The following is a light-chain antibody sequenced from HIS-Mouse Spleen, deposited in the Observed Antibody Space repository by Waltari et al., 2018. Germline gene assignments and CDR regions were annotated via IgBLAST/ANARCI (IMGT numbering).Light chain of an antibody. V-gene: IGLV1-47*01. J-gene: IGLJ3*02. CDR1: SSNIGSNY. Sequence: QSVLTQPPSASGTPGQRVTISCSGSSSNIGSNYVYWYQHLPGTAPNLLIFRNNPRPSGVPDRFSGSKSGTSASLAISGLRSEDEADYYCAAWDDSLSGPVFGGGTKLTVL. CDR3: AAWDDSLSGPV. CDR2: RNN.